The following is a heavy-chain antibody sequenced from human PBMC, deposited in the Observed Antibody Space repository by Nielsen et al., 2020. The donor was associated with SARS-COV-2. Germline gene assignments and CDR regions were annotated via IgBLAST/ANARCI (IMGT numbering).Heavy chain of an antibody. CDR3: AKLAAAGTERRWYFDL. V-gene: IGHV3-7*03. Sequence: GESLKISCAASGFTFSSYWMSWVRQAPGKGLEWVANIKQDGSEKYYVDSVKGRFTISRDNAKNSLYLQMNSLRAEDTALYYCAKLAAAGTERRWYFDLWGRGTLVTVSS. J-gene: IGHJ2*01. CDR2: IKQDGSEK. CDR1: GFTFSSYW. D-gene: IGHD6-13*01.